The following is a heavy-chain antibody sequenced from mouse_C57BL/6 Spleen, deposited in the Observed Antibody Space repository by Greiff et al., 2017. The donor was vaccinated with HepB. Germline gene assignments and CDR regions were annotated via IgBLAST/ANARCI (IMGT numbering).Heavy chain of an antibody. CDR3: ARVEGGQLRLGYYFDY. CDR1: GYTFTGYW. CDR2: ILPGSGST. Sequence: QVQLQQPGAELMKPGASVKLSCKATGYTFTGYWIEWVKQRPGHGLEWIGEILPGSGSTNYNEKFKGKATFTADTSSNTAYMQLSSLTTEDSAIYYCARVEGGQLRLGYYFDYWGQGTTLTVSS. D-gene: IGHD3-2*02. J-gene: IGHJ2*01. V-gene: IGHV1-9*01.